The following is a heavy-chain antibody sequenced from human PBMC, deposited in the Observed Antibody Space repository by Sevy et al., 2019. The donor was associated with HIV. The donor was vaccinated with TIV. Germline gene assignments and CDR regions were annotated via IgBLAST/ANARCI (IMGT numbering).Heavy chain of an antibody. Sequence: SETMSLTCTVSGGSVSSGSYYWSWIRQPPGQGLEWIGYIYYSGSTNYNPSLKSRVTISVDTSKNQFSLKLSSVTAADTAVYYCARAPVGGGGGDFDYWGQGTLVTVSS. J-gene: IGHJ4*02. D-gene: IGHD3-16*01. V-gene: IGHV4-61*01. CDR1: GGSVSSGSYY. CDR2: IYYSGST. CDR3: ARAPVGGGGGDFDY.